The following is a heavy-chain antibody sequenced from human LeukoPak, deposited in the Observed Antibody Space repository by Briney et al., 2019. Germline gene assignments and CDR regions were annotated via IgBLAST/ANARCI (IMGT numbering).Heavy chain of an antibody. D-gene: IGHD5-18*01. J-gene: IGHJ4*02. CDR2: ISWNSGSI. V-gene: IGHV3-9*01. Sequence: GGSLRLSCAASGFTFDDYAMHWVRRAPGKGLEWVSGISWNSGSIGYADSVKGRFTISRDNAKNSLYLQMNSLRAEDTALYYCAKAEGYSYGYDWGQGTLVTVSS. CDR1: GFTFDDYA. CDR3: AKAEGYSYGYD.